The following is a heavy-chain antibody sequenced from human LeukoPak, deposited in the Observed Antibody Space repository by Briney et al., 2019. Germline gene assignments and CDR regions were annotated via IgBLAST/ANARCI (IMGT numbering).Heavy chain of an antibody. V-gene: IGHV4-34*01. CDR3: ARVLYCGGDCRLFDS. J-gene: IGHJ4*02. CDR1: GGSFSGYY. Sequence: PSETLSLTCAVYGGSFSGYYWSWIRQPPGKGLEWIGEINHSGSTNYNPSLKSRVTISVDTSKNQFSLKLSSVTAADTAVYYCARVLYCGGDCRLFDSWGQGTLVTVSS. CDR2: INHSGST. D-gene: IGHD2-21*02.